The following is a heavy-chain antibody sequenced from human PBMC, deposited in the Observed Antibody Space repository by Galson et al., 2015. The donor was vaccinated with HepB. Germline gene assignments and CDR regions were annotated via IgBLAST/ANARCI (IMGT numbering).Heavy chain of an antibody. CDR2: ISGSGGST. CDR3: AKVGASIVVVPAGLHYYYYYMDV. CDR1: GFTFSSYA. V-gene: IGHV3-23*01. D-gene: IGHD2-2*01. J-gene: IGHJ6*03. Sequence: SLRLSCAASGFTFSSYAMSWVRQAPGKGLEWVSAISGSGGSTYYADSVKGRFTISRDNSKNTLYLQMNSLRAEDTAVYYCAKVGASIVVVPAGLHYYYYYMDVWGKGTTVTVSS.